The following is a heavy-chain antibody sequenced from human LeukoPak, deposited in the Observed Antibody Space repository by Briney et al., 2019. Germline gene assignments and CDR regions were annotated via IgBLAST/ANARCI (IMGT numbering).Heavy chain of an antibody. CDR2: IYYSGST. D-gene: IGHD6-19*01. J-gene: IGHJ4*02. CDR1: GGSISSSSYY. CDR3: ARGRQWLVWGVRISYYFDY. V-gene: IGHV4-39*07. Sequence: SETLSLTCTVSGGSISSSSYYWGWIRQPPGKGLEWIGSIYYSGSTYYNPSLKSRVTISVDTSKNQFSLKLSSVTAADTAVYYCARGRQWLVWGVRISYYFDYWGQGTLVTVSS.